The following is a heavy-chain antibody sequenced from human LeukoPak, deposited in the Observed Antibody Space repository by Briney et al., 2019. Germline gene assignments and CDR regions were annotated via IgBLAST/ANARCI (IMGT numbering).Heavy chain of an antibody. J-gene: IGHJ5*02. D-gene: IGHD6-13*01. CDR2: IYYSEST. CDR1: GGSVSSGSHY. CDR3: ARDSRSSNWYTNWFDP. Sequence: SETLSLTCTVSGGSVSSGSHYWSWIRQPPGKGLEWIGYIYYSESTNYSPSLKSRVTISVDTSKNQFSLQLNSVTAADTAVYYCARDSRSSNWYTNWFDPWGQGTLVTVSS. V-gene: IGHV4-61*01.